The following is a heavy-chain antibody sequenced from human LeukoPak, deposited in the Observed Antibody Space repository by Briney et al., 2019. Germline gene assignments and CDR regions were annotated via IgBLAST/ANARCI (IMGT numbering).Heavy chain of an antibody. D-gene: IGHD6-13*01. CDR3: AKGSSWYLDY. CDR1: GFTSSSYG. V-gene: IGHV3-30*18. J-gene: IGHJ4*02. Sequence: GRSLRLSCAASGFTSSSYGMHWVRQAPGKGLEWVAVISYDGSNKYYADSVKGRFTISRDNSKNTLYLQMNSLRAEDTAVYYCAKGSSWYLDYWGQGTLVTVSS. CDR2: ISYDGSNK.